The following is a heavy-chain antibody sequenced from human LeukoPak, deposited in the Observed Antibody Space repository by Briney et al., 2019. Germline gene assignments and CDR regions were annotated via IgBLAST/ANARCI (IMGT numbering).Heavy chain of an antibody. CDR1: GGSISRSY. Sequence: SSETLSLTCTVSGGSISRSYWSWIRQPAGKGLEWIGRVYSSGSTNYNPSLKSRVTMSVDTSKNQFSLKLNSVTAADTAVYYCARERVDYLRDGVFDYWGQGALVTVSS. CDR2: VYSSGST. V-gene: IGHV4-4*07. J-gene: IGHJ4*02. CDR3: ARERVDYLRDGVFDY. D-gene: IGHD5-24*01.